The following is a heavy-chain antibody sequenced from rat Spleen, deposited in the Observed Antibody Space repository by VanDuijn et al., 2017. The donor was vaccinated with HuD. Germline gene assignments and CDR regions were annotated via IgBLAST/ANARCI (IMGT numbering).Heavy chain of an antibody. Sequence: QVQLKESGPGLVQPSQTLSLTCTVSGFSLSRHGVIWVRQPPGKGLEWMGVIWTGGSTDYNSVIKSRLSIRRDTSKSQVFLKMNSLQTEDIATYYCAREDYNNYDLDYWGQGVMVTVSS. V-gene: IGHV2-30*01. CDR3: AREDYNNYDLDY. CDR2: IWTGGST. D-gene: IGHD1-10*01. J-gene: IGHJ2*01. CDR1: GFSLSRHG.